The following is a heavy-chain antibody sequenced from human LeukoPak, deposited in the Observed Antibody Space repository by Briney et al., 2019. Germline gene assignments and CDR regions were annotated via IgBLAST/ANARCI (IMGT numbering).Heavy chain of an antibody. CDR1: GFTFSSFW. Sequence: GGSLRLSCSASGFTFSSFWMGWVRQAPGKGLEWVASIRWDDERHHVDSVTGRFSVSRDNAKNSLYLQMNSLRAEDTAVYFCSRITTNGYFEYWGQGALVTVSS. V-gene: IGHV3-7*01. J-gene: IGHJ4*02. D-gene: IGHD1-1*01. CDR2: IRWDDER. CDR3: SRITTNGYFEY.